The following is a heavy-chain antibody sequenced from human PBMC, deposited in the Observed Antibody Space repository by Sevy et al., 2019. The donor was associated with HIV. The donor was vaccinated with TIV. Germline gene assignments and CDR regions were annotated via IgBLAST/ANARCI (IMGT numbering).Heavy chain of an antibody. Sequence: GGSLRLSCAASGFTFSTSTMNWVRQAPGKGLEWVSLMTSSGSFTISRDNAKNSVFLQMNSLRVEDTAVYYCVRDGWNYWGQGTLVTVSS. CDR1: GFTFSTST. V-gene: IGHV3-21*01. J-gene: IGHJ4*02. CDR2: MTSSGS. CDR3: VRDGWNY. D-gene: IGHD2-15*01.